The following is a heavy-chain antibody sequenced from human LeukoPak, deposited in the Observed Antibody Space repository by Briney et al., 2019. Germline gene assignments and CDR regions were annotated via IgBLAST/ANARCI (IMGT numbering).Heavy chain of an antibody. D-gene: IGHD1-26*01. J-gene: IGHJ6*02. CDR1: AFSFSSYE. CDR2: ISSSGSAI. Sequence: QPGGSLRLSCAASAFSFSSYEMNWVRQAPRKGLEWVSYISSSGSAIYHADSVKGRFTISRDNAKNSLFLQMNSLRAEDTAAYYCARRSHYFYYAMDVWGQGTTVTVSS. CDR3: ARRSHYFYYAMDV. V-gene: IGHV3-48*03.